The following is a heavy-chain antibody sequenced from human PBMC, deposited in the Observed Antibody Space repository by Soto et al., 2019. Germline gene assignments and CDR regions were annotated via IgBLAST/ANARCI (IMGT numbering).Heavy chain of an antibody. J-gene: IGHJ6*02. CDR3: ARSERLGELGWNYYYGMDV. CDR2: IGTAGDP. CDR1: GFTFSSYD. V-gene: IGHV3-13*05. D-gene: IGHD3-10*01. Sequence: GGSLRLSCAASGFTFSSYDMHWVRQATGKGLEWVSAIGTAGDPYYPGSVKGRFTISRENAKNSLYLQMNSLRAGDTAVYYCARSERLGELGWNYYYGMDVWGQGTTVTVSS.